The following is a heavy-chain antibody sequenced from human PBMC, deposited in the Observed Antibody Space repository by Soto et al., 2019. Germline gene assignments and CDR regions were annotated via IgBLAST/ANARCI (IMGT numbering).Heavy chain of an antibody. J-gene: IGHJ4*02. CDR1: GFPFSCYA. Sequence: GGSLRLSYSASGFPFSCYALSCVRQAPGKGLEWVSTISAGGGATYYAASGRGRFTISRDNTKNTLYLQMNSLRADDTAVYYCAKAPSDDYIFPLWGQGTLVTVSS. V-gene: IGHV3-23*01. D-gene: IGHD3-16*01. CDR3: AKAPSDDYIFPL. CDR2: ISAGGGAT.